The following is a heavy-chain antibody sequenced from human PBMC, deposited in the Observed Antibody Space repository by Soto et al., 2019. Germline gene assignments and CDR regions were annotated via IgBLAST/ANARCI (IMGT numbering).Heavy chain of an antibody. V-gene: IGHV3-9*01. D-gene: IGHD6-13*01. CDR3: AKDRRIAAAGVGGNFDY. J-gene: IGHJ4*02. CDR2: ISWNSGSI. CDR1: GFTFDDYA. Sequence: EVQLVESGGGLVQPGRSLRLSCAASGFTFDDYAMHWVRQAPGKGLEWVSGISWNSGSIGYADSVKGRFTISRDNAKNSLYLQMNSLRAEDTALYYCAKDRRIAAAGVGGNFDYWGQGTLGTVSS.